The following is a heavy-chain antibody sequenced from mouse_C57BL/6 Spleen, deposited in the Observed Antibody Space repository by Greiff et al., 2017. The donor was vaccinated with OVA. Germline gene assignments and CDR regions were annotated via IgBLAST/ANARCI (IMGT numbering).Heavy chain of an antibody. CDR1: GYAFTNYL. V-gene: IGHV1-54*01. J-gene: IGHJ2*01. CDR3: ARRTELGSLYYFDY. CDR2: INPGSGGT. Sequence: QVQLKQSGAELVRPGTSVKVSCKASGYAFTNYLIEWVKQRPGQGLEWIGVINPGSGGTNYNEKFKGKATLTADKSSSTAYMQLSSLTSEDSAVYFCARRTELGSLYYFDYWGQGTTLTVSS. D-gene: IGHD1-1*02.